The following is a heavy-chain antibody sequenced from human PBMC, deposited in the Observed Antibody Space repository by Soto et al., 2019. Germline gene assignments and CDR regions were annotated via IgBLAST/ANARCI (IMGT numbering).Heavy chain of an antibody. CDR2: IWYDGSNK. J-gene: IGHJ6*02. CDR3: ATRSGFFEKIAAEPWDYYYGMDV. CDR1: GFTFSSYG. D-gene: IGHD6-13*01. Sequence: PGGSLRLSCAASGFTFSSYGMHWVRQAPGKGLEWVAVIWYDGSNKYYADSVKGRFTISRDNSKNTLYLQMNSLRAEDTAVYYCATRSGFFEKIAAEPWDYYYGMDVWGQGTTVTVSS. V-gene: IGHV3-33*01.